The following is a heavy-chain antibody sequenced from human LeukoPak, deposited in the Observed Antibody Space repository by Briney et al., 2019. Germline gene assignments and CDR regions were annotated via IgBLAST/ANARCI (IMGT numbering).Heavy chain of an antibody. CDR2: IYYSGST. V-gene: IGHV4-59*08. D-gene: IGHD6-19*01. CDR1: GGSISSYY. CDR3: ARLQKGYSSGWYFDY. J-gene: IGHJ4*02. Sequence: PSETLSLTCTVSGGSISSYYWSWIRQPPGKGLEWIGYIYYSGSTNYNPSLKSRVTISVDTSKNQFSLKLSSVTAADTAVYYCARLQKGYSSGWYFDYWGQGTLVTVSS.